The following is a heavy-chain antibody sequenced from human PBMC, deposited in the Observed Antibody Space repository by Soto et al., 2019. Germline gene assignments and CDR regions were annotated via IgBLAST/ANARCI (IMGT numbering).Heavy chain of an antibody. J-gene: IGHJ6*02. CDR1: GGSFSSYY. Sequence: QVQLQQWGAGLLKPSETLSLTCAVYGGSFSSYYWSWIRQPPGKGLQWIGEIKHSGSTKYNPSLKSRVTISVETSRNQFSLNRSSVTAADTAVYYCAREGIAAADTGLDVWGQWTTVTVSS. V-gene: IGHV4-34*01. CDR2: IKHSGST. CDR3: AREGIAAADTGLDV. D-gene: IGHD6-25*01.